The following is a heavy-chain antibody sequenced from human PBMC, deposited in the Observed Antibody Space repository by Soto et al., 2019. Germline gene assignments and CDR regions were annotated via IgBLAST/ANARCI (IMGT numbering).Heavy chain of an antibody. Sequence: ASLEVSCKASGYTFTGYYMHWVRQAPGQGLEWMGWINPNSGGTNYAQKFQGWVTMTRDTSISTAYMELSRLRSDDTAVYYCAREYYDFWSVYTPSYGMDVWGEGTTVTVS. J-gene: IGHJ6*02. V-gene: IGHV1-2*04. CDR1: GYTFTGYY. CDR2: INPNSGGT. CDR3: AREYYDFWSVYTPSYGMDV. D-gene: IGHD3-3*01.